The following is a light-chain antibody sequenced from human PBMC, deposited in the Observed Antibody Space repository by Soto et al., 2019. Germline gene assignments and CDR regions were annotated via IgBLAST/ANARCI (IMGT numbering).Light chain of an antibody. CDR3: AAWDDSLKGYV. J-gene: IGLJ1*01. CDR1: SSNIGSNT. V-gene: IGLV1-44*01. CDR2: SNN. Sequence: QSVLTQPPSASGTPGQRVTISCSGSSSNIGSNTVNWYQQLPGTAPKLLIYSNNQRPSGVPDRFSGSKSGTSASLAIRGLQSEDEADYYCAAWDDSLKGYVFGPGPKVTVL.